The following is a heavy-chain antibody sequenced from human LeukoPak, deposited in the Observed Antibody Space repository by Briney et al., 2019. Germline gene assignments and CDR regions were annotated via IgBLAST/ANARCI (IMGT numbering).Heavy chain of an antibody. CDR2: INHSGST. V-gene: IGHV4-34*09. CDR1: GGSFSGYY. CDR3: ARVVFEFNYYYYYMDV. Sequence: PSETLSLTCSVYGGSFSGYYWSWIRQPPGRGLEWIGEINHSGSTYYNPSLKSRVTISVDTSKNQFSLKLSSVTAADTAVYYCARVVFEFNYYYYYMDVWGKGTTVTVSS. D-gene: IGHD5/OR15-5a*01. J-gene: IGHJ6*03.